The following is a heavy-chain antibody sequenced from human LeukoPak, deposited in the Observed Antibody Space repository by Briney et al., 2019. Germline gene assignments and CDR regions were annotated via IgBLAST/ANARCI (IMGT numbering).Heavy chain of an antibody. V-gene: IGHV3-23*01. Sequence: QTGGSLRLSCAASGFNFSSHGMSWVRQAPGKGLEWVSTISGSGDYTYYADSVKGRFTISRDNSKNTLYLQMNSLRAEDTAVYYCARSGSGSSWYYFDYWGQGTLVTVSS. D-gene: IGHD1-26*01. J-gene: IGHJ4*02. CDR1: GFNFSSHG. CDR2: ISGSGDYT. CDR3: ARSGSGSSWYYFDY.